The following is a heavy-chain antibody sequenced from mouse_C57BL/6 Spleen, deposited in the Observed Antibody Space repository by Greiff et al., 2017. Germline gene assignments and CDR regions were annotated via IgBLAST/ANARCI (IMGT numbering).Heavy chain of an antibody. V-gene: IGHV5-16*01. CDR1: GFTFSDYY. Sequence: DVKLVESEGGLVQPGSSMKLSCTASGFTFSDYYMAWVRQVPEKGLEWVANINYDGSSTYYLDSLKSRFIISRDTAKNILYLQMSSLKSEDTATYYCAREDYGSSCYFDYWGQGTTLTVSS. J-gene: IGHJ2*01. D-gene: IGHD1-1*01. CDR3: AREDYGSSCYFDY. CDR2: INYDGSST.